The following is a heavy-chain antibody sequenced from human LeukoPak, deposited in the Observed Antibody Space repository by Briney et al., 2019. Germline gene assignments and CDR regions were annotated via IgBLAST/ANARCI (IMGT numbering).Heavy chain of an antibody. Sequence: PSETLSLTCTVSGGSISSYYWSWLRQPPGKGLGWIGYIYYSGSTNYNPSLKSRVTISVDTSKNQFSLKLSSVTAADTAVYYCARVGAPPSNYRYYYYYMDVWGKGTTVTVSS. J-gene: IGHJ6*03. D-gene: IGHD4-11*01. CDR3: ARVGAPPSNYRYYYYYMDV. CDR1: GGSISSYY. V-gene: IGHV4-59*01. CDR2: IYYSGST.